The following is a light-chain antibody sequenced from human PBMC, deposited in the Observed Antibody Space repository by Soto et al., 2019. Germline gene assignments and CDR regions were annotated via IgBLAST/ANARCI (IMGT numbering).Light chain of an antibody. Sequence: QSVLTQPASVSGSPGQSITISCTGTSSDVGGYNYVSWYQQHPGKAPKLMIYDVSNRPSGVSNRFSGSKSGNTASLTISGPQAEDEADYYCRSYTSSSLYVFGTGNKVTDL. CDR2: DVS. V-gene: IGLV2-14*01. J-gene: IGLJ1*01. CDR3: RSYTSSSLYV. CDR1: SSDVGGYNY.